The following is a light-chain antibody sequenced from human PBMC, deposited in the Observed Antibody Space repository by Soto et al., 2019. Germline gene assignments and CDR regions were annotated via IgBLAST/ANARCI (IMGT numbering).Light chain of an antibody. CDR2: EGN. Sequence: QSVLTQPASVSGSPGQSITISCTGTSSDVGSYNLVSWDQQHPGKAPKLMIYEGNKRPSGVSNRFSGSKSANTASLTISGLQTEDEADYYCCSYAGTNTFVFGTGTKLTVL. CDR3: CSYAGTNTFV. CDR1: SSDVGSYNL. J-gene: IGLJ1*01. V-gene: IGLV2-23*01.